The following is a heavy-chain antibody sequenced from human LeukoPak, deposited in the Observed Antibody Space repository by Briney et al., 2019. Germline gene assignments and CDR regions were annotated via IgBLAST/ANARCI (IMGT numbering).Heavy chain of an antibody. V-gene: IGHV3-74*01. J-gene: IGHJ4*02. CDR2: VKSDGSVT. Sequence: PGGSLRLSCAASGFTFSSYWMHWVRQAPGKGLVWVSRVKSDGSVTNYADSVKGRFTISRDNAKNTLYLQMNSLRAEGTAVYYCAMFSYVSGTTISWGQGTLVTVSS. CDR1: GFTFSSYW. D-gene: IGHD1-20*01. CDR3: AMFSYVSGTTIS.